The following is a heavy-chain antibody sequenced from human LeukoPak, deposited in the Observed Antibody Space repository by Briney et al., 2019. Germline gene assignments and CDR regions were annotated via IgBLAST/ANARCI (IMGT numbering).Heavy chain of an antibody. CDR2: INTHNGNT. CDR1: GYNFDKFG. CDR3: ARDTPQHLKRYDY. D-gene: IGHD6-13*01. V-gene: IGHV1-18*01. J-gene: IGHJ4*02. Sequence: ASVEVSCKASGYNFDKFGIAWVRQAPGQGLEWMGWINTHNGNTKYAQQYQGRVTMTTDTSTSTVYMELRSLRSDDTAVYFCARDTPQHLKRYDYWGQGTQVTVSS.